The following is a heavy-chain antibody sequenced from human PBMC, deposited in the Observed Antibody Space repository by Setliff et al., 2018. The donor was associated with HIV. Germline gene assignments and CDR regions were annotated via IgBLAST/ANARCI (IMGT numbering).Heavy chain of an antibody. CDR1: GDSISSSIYY. CDR3: ARGGGTSSPIDYHYYIDV. Sequence: PSETLSLTCTVSGDSISSSIYYWGWVRQPPGKGLEWIGGIYYTGSPFYNPSLKSRVTISVDTSNNQFSLKLSSVTAADTAVYYCARGGGTSSPIDYHYYIDVWGKGTTVT. V-gene: IGHV4-39*01. J-gene: IGHJ6*03. D-gene: IGHD6-6*01. CDR2: IYYTGSP.